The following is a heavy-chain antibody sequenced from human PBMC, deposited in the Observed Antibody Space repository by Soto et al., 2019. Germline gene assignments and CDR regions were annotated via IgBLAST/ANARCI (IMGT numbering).Heavy chain of an antibody. CDR2: INPNSGGT. D-gene: IGHD6-19*01. V-gene: IGHV1-2*04. CDR3: ARGVAVAGTPIESWFDP. Sequence: QVQLVQSGAEVKKPGASVKVSCKASGYTFTGYYMHWVRQAPGQGLEWMGWINPNSGGTNYAQKFQGWVTMTRDTSISTAYMELSRLRSDDTAVYYCARGVAVAGTPIESWFDPWGQGTLVTVSS. J-gene: IGHJ5*02. CDR1: GYTFTGYY.